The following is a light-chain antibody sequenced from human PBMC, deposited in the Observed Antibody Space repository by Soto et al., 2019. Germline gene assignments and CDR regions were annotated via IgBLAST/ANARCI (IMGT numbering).Light chain of an antibody. CDR3: QQRRNWPVT. J-gene: IGKJ1*01. V-gene: IGKV3-11*01. Sequence: EIVLTQAPATLSLSPGERATLSCRASQSVSSYLAWYQHKPGQAPRLLMYDASTRATGVPARFSASGSGTDFTLTISSLGPEDFALYYCQQRRNWPVTFGQGTKVDIK. CDR1: QSVSSY. CDR2: DAS.